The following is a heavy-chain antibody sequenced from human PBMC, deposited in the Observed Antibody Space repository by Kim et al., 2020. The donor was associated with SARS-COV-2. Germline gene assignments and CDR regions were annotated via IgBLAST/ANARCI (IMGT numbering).Heavy chain of an antibody. CDR3: VRYSGWYYFDY. J-gene: IGHJ4*02. V-gene: IGHV6-1*01. Sequence: SDYAESVKSRITINPDTSKNQFSLQLTSVTPEDTAFYYCVRYSGWYYFDYWGQGTLVTVSS. D-gene: IGHD6-19*01. CDR2: S.